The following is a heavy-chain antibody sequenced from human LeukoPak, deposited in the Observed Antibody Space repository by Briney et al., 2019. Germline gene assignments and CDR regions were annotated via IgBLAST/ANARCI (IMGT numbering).Heavy chain of an antibody. D-gene: IGHD3-22*01. V-gene: IGHV3-30*03. CDR1: GFTFSSYG. CDR2: ISYDGSNK. Sequence: GGSLRLSCAASGFTFSSYGMHWVRQAPGKGLEWVAVISYDGSNKYYADSVKGRFTISRDNSKNTLYLQMNSLRAEDTAVYYCXXXXXXYYYDSSGLFDYWGQGTLVTVSS. J-gene: IGHJ4*02. CDR3: XXXXXXYYYDSSGLFDY.